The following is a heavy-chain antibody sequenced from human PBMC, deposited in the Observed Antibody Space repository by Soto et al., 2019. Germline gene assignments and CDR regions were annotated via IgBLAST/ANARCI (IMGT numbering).Heavy chain of an antibody. V-gene: IGHV3-23*01. J-gene: IGHJ6*02. D-gene: IGHD6-6*01. CDR3: AKDGYSSSAAGNYYYGMDV. CDR2: ISGSGGST. CDR1: GFTFSSYA. Sequence: QPGGSLRLSCAASGFTFSSYAMSWVRQAPGKGLEWVSAISGSGGSTYYADSVKGRFTISRDNSKNTLYLQMNSLRAEDTAVYYCAKDGYSSSAAGNYYYGMDVWGQGTTVTVSS.